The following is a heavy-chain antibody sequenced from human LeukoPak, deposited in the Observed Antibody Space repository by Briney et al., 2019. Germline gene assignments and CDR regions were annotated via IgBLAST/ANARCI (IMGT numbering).Heavy chain of an antibody. J-gene: IGHJ4*02. V-gene: IGHV3-64*01. CDR3: ARGPVGAITYFDY. CDR1: GFTFSNYS. CDR2: ISSNGGST. Sequence: GSLRLSCAASGFTFSNYSMHWVRQAPGKGLEYVSAISSNGGSTYYANSVKGRFTISRDNSKNTLYLQMGSLRAEDMAVYYCARGPVGAITYFDYWGQGTLVTVSS. D-gene: IGHD1-26*01.